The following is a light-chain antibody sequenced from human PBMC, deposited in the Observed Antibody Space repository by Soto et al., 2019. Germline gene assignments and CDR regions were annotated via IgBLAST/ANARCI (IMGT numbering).Light chain of an antibody. V-gene: IGKV3-11*01. J-gene: IGKJ4*01. CDR2: DAY. CDR1: QSVSSN. CDR3: QQRSNWPLT. Sequence: EIVLTQSPATLSLSPGERATLSCRASQSVSSNLAWYQQKPGQAPRLLIFDAYNRATGIPGRFSGSGSGTDFTLTISSLEPEDFAVYYFQQRSNWPLTFGGGTKVEIK.